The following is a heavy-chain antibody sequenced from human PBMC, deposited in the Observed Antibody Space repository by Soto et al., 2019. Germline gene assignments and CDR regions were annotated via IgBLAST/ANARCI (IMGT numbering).Heavy chain of an antibody. V-gene: IGHV3-30*18. D-gene: IGHD2-15*01. Sequence: GGSLRLSCAASGFTFSSYGMHWVRQAPGKGLEWVAVILYDGNKKYYADSVKGRFTISRDNSKNTLYLQMDSLRGEDTAVYYCAKDEVLVEVVARDYYGLDVWGQGTTVTVLL. CDR2: ILYDGNKK. CDR1: GFTFSSYG. CDR3: AKDEVLVEVVARDYYGLDV. J-gene: IGHJ6*02.